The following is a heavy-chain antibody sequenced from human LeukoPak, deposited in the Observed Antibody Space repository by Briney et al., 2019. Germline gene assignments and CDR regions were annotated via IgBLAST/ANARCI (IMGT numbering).Heavy chain of an antibody. CDR3: ARDSTRKDDYGRYYYYYGMDV. D-gene: IGHD4-17*01. V-gene: IGHV4-30-4*01. CDR2: IYYSGST. J-gene: IGHJ6*02. Sequence: SETLSLTCTVSGGSISSGDYYWSWIRQPPGRGLEWIGYIYYSGSTYYNPSLKSRVTISVDTSKNQFSLKLSSVTAADTAVYYCARDSTRKDDYGRYYYYYGMDVWGQGTTVTVSS. CDR1: GGSISSGDYY.